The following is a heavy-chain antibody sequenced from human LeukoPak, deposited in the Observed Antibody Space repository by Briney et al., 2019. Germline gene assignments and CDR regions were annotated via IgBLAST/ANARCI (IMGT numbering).Heavy chain of an antibody. CDR1: GFTFSSYS. J-gene: IGHJ4*02. Sequence: PGGSLRLSCAASGFTFSSYSMNWVRQAPGKGLEWVSSISSSSSYIYYADSVKGRFTISRDNAKNSLYLQMNSLRAEDTAVYYCARGSMIVVAEFDYWGQGTLVTVSS. CDR3: ARGSMIVVAEFDY. D-gene: IGHD3-22*01. CDR2: ISSSSSYI. V-gene: IGHV3-21*01.